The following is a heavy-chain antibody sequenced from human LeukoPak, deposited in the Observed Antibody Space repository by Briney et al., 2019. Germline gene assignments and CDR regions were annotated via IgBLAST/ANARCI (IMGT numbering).Heavy chain of an antibody. J-gene: IGHJ5*02. CDR2: INPNSGGT. CDR3: ARVVVGDMRGIAWFDP. D-gene: IGHD3-22*01. Sequence: GASVKVSCKASGYTFTGYYMHWVRQAPGQGLEWMGWINPNSGGTNYAQKFQGRVTMTRDTSISTAYMELSRLRSDDTAVYYCARVVVGDMRGIAWFDPWGQGTLVTVSS. V-gene: IGHV1-2*02. CDR1: GYTFTGYY.